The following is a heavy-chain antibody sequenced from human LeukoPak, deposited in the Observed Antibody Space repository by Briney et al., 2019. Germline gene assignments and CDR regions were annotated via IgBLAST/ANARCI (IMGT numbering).Heavy chain of an antibody. CDR2: IFYSGST. CDR1: VGSISSYY. Sequence: PSEPLSLTCTLSVGSISSYYWSWLRQPPGRGVEWIGYIFYSGSTTYNPSLKSRVTISVDPSNNQFSLKLSSVTAADTAVYYCARDFGVAAFDIWGQGTMVSVSS. J-gene: IGHJ3*02. D-gene: IGHD3-16*01. CDR3: ARDFGVAAFDI. V-gene: IGHV4-59*01.